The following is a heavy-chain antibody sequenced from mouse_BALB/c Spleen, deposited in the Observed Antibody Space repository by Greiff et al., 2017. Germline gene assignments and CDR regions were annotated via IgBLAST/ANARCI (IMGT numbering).Heavy chain of an antibody. CDR2: ISYDGSN. J-gene: IGHJ3*01. CDR1: GYSITSGYY. V-gene: IGHV3-6*02. CDR3: AREYSGFAY. Sequence: EVQLQESGPGLVKPSQSLSLTCSVTGYSITSGYYWNWIRQFPGNKLEWMGYISYDGSNNYNPSLKNRISITRDTSKNQFFLKLNSVTTEDTATYYCAREYSGFAYWGQGTLVTVSA.